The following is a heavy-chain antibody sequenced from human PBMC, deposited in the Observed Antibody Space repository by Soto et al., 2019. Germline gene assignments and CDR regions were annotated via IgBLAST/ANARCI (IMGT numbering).Heavy chain of an antibody. CDR2: ISGSGGTT. CDR3: ARDLHQMLSHKHYYYYLDV. CDR1: GFTFNSYA. J-gene: IGHJ6*03. V-gene: IGHV3-23*01. Sequence: EVQLLESGGGLVQPGGSLRLSCGGSGFTFNSYAMTWVRQAPGKGLEWVSAISGSGGTTYYANSVKGRFTISRDQSKDTLYLQMNSLRAEDTAIYYCARDLHQMLSHKHYYYYLDVWGTGTTVTVSS. D-gene: IGHD2-2*01.